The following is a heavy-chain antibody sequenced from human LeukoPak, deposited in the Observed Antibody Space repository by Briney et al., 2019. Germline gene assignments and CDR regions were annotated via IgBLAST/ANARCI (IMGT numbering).Heavy chain of an antibody. CDR3: ARGGLPYDSSGYSLGY. Sequence: GASVKVSCKASGYTFASYELNWVRQATGQGLEWMGWMNPNSGNTRYAQKFQGRVTMTRNTSISTAYMELSSLRSEDTAVYYCARGGLPYDSSGYSLGYWGQGTLVTVS. D-gene: IGHD3-22*01. J-gene: IGHJ4*02. V-gene: IGHV1-8*01. CDR1: GYTFASYE. CDR2: MNPNSGNT.